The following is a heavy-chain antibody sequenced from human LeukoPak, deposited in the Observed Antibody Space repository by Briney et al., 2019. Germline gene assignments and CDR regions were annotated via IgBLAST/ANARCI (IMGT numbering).Heavy chain of an antibody. CDR3: AKPPPDNFPYYYGMDV. CDR2: ISGGGSYTST. J-gene: IGHJ6*02. D-gene: IGHD5-24*01. Sequence: GGSLRLSCAASGFTFSNYAMTWVRQAPGKGLEWVSAISGGGSYTSTYYADSVKGRFTISRDNSKNTLYLQMDSLRAEDTAVYYCAKPPPDNFPYYYGMDVWGQGTTVTVSS. CDR1: GFTFSNYA. V-gene: IGHV3-23*01.